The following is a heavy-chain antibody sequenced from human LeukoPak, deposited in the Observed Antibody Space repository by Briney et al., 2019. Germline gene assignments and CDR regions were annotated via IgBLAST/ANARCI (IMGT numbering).Heavy chain of an antibody. CDR2: ISGSSSYI. Sequence: GGSLRLSCAASGFTFSSYSMNWARQAPGKGLEWVSSISGSSSYIYYADSVKGRFTISRNNAKNSLYLQMNSLRAEDTAMYYCARDHRLYCSGGSCSLMDVWGKGTTVTIFS. V-gene: IGHV3-21*01. CDR3: ARDHRLYCSGGSCSLMDV. J-gene: IGHJ6*03. D-gene: IGHD2-15*01. CDR1: GFTFSSYS.